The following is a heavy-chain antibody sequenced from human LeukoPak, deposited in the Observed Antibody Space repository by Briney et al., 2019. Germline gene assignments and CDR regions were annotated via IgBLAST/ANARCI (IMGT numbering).Heavy chain of an antibody. J-gene: IGHJ4*02. V-gene: IGHV1-18*04. CDR3: ARDSPWSEAEQWLVRFDY. Sequence: GASVKVSCKASGYIFTSYGISWVRQAPGRGLEWMGWISAYNGNTNYAQKLQGRVTTTTDTSTSTAYMELRSLRSDDTAVYYCARDSPWSEAEQWLVRFDYWGQGTLVTVSS. D-gene: IGHD6-19*01. CDR1: GYIFTSYG. CDR2: ISAYNGNT.